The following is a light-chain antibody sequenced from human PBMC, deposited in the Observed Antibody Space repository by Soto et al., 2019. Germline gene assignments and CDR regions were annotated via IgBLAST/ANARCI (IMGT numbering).Light chain of an antibody. CDR2: RNN. V-gene: IGLV1-47*01. Sequence: QSVLTQPPSASGTPGQRVTISCSGSSSNIGSNYVYCYQQLPGTAPKLLIYRNNQRPSGVPDRFSGSKSGTSASLAISGFRSEDETDYHCAAWDDSLSGPVFGGGTKLTVL. J-gene: IGLJ3*02. CDR3: AAWDDSLSGPV. CDR1: SSNIGSNY.